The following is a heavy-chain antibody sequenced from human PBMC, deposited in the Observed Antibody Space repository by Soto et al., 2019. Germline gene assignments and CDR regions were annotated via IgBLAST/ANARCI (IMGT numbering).Heavy chain of an antibody. CDR2: IIPIFGTA. V-gene: IGHV1-69*13. D-gene: IGHD3-22*01. CDR1: GGTFSSYA. Sequence: SVKVSCKASGGTFSSYAISWVRQAPGQGLEWMGGIIPIFGTANYAQKFQGRVTITADESTSTAYMELSSLRSEDTAVYYCAREEKGGYYDSSGYLVYFQHWGQGTLVTVSS. CDR3: AREEKGGYYDSSGYLVYFQH. J-gene: IGHJ1*01.